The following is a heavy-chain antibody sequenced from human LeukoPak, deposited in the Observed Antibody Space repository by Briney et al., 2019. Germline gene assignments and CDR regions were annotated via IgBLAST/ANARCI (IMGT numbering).Heavy chain of an antibody. CDR2: INHSGST. V-gene: IGHV4-34*01. CDR1: GGSFSGYY. Sequence: SETLSLTCAVYGGSFSGYYWSWIRQPPGKGLEWIGEINHSGSTNYNPSLKSRVTISVDTSKNQFSLKLSSVTAADTAVYYCARGNSRDSDYFDYWGQGTLVTVSS. J-gene: IGHJ4*02. CDR3: ARGNSRDSDYFDY. D-gene: IGHD6-13*01.